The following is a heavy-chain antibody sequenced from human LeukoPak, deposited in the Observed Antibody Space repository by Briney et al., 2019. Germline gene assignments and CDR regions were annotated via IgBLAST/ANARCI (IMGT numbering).Heavy chain of an antibody. CDR3: ARSPNYKGYFDY. CDR2: ISSFSSTI. D-gene: IGHD3-10*01. CDR1: GFTFSSYE. J-gene: IGHJ4*02. V-gene: IGHV3-48*03. Sequence: GGSLRLPCAASGFTFSSYEMNWVRQAPGKGLEWVSYISSFSSTIYYADSVMGRFTISRDNAKNSLYLQMNSLRAEDTAVYYCARSPNYKGYFDYWGQGTLVTVSS.